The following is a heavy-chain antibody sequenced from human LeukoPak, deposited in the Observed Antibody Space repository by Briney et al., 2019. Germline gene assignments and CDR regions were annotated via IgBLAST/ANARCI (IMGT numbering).Heavy chain of an antibody. CDR3: AKDKGYTGYSDY. V-gene: IGHV3-74*01. D-gene: IGHD6-13*01. Sequence: PGGSLRLSCEASGFTFSSYWMHWVRQAPGKGLEWVSRISTDESRTNYVDSVKGRFTISRDNSKNTLYLQMNSLRAEDTAVYYCAKDKGYTGYSDYWGQGTLVTVSS. CDR1: GFTFSSYW. CDR2: ISTDESRT. J-gene: IGHJ4*02.